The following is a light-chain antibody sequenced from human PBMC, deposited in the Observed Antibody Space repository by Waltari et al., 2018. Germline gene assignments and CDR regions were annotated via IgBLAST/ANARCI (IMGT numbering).Light chain of an antibody. J-gene: IGKJ4*01. Sequence: EIVMTQSPATLSLSPGDRATISCRASQSVSSNLAWYQQKPGQAPRLLIYGASNRATGIPDRFSASGSGTEFTVTISSLEPEDVAVYYCQQNNDWPLTFGGGTKVEIK. CDR1: QSVSSN. CDR3: QQNNDWPLT. CDR2: GAS. V-gene: IGKV3D-15*01.